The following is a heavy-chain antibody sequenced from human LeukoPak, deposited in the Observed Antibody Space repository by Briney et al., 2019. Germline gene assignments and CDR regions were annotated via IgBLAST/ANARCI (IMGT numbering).Heavy chain of an antibody. V-gene: IGHV1-69*05. CDR1: GGTFSSYA. D-gene: IGHD3-22*01. Sequence: ASVKVSRKASGGTFSSYAFSWVRQAPGQGLEWMGGIIPIFGTANYAQKFQGRVTITTDESTSTAYMELSSLRSEDTAVYYCAREANHYYDSSGSHFDYWGQGTLVTVSS. J-gene: IGHJ4*02. CDR3: AREANHYYDSSGSHFDY. CDR2: IIPIFGTA.